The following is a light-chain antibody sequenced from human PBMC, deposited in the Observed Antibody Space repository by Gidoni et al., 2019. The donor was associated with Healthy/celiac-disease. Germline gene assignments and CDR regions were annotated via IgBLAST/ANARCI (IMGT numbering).Light chain of an antibody. CDR1: SSDVGGYNY. V-gene: IGLV2-14*01. J-gene: IGLJ3*02. Sequence: QSALTQPASVSGSPGQSITISCTGTSSDVGGYNYVTWYQKQPGKAPKLMIYEVSNRHSGVANRFSCSKAGNTASLTISGLQAEDEADYYGSSYTSSSTLWVFGGGTKLTVL. CDR2: EVS. CDR3: SSYTSSSTLWV.